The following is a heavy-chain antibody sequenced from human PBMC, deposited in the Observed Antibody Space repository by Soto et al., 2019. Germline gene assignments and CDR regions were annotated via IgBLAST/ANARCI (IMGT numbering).Heavy chain of an antibody. CDR2: ISSNGGST. CDR3: ARVAGTTPYYYYMDV. J-gene: IGHJ6*03. Sequence: GGSLRLSCAASGFTFGSYAMHWVGQGPGKGLEYVSAISSNGGSTYYANSVKGRFTISRDNSKNTLYLQMGSLRAEDMAVYYCARVAGTTPYYYYMDVWGKGTTVTVSS. D-gene: IGHD1-7*01. V-gene: IGHV3-64*01. CDR1: GFTFGSYA.